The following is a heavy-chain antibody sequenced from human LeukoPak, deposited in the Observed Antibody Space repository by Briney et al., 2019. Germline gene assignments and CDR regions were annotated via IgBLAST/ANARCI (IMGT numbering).Heavy chain of an antibody. V-gene: IGHV3-30-3*01. D-gene: IGHD3-9*01. CDR1: GFTFSSYA. J-gene: IGHJ6*02. CDR2: ISYDGSNK. Sequence: QPGGSLRLSCAASGFTFSSYAMHWVRQAPGKGLEWVAVISYDGSNKYYADSVKGRFTISRDNSKNTLYLQMNSLRAEDTAVYYCARDQGDILTGYYPFPYYYYGMDVWGQGTTVTVSS. CDR3: ARDQGDILTGYYPFPYYYYGMDV.